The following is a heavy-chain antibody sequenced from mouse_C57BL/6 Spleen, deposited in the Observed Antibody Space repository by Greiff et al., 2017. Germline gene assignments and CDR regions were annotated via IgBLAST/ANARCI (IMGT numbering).Heavy chain of an antibody. CDR3: SRYGGLVTLYYAMDD. CDR2: IYPGDGDT. CDR1: GYAFSSSW. Sequence: QVQLQQSGPELVKPGASVKISCKASGYAFSSSWMNWVKQRPGKGLEWIGRIYPGDGDTNYNGKFKGKATLTADKSSSTAYMQLSSLTSEDSEVYFCSRYGGLVTLYYAMDDWGQGTSVTVSS. J-gene: IGHJ4*01. V-gene: IGHV1-82*01. D-gene: IGHD2-2*01.